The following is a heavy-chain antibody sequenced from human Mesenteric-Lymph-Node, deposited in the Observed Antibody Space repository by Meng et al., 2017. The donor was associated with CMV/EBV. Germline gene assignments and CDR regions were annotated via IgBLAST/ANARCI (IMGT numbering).Heavy chain of an antibody. CDR3: ARVLGRDDAFDI. Sequence: ESLKISCAASGFTFSSYSMNWVRQAPGKGLEWVLSISSSSSYIYYADSVKGRFTISRDNAKNSLYLQMNSLRAEDTAVYYCARVLGRDDAFDIWGQGTMVTVSS. CDR1: GFTFSSYS. D-gene: IGHD2-8*02. V-gene: IGHV3-21*01. J-gene: IGHJ3*02. CDR2: ISSSSSYI.